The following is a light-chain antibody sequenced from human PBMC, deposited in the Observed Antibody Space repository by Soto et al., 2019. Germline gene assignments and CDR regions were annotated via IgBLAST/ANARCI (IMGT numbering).Light chain of an antibody. CDR1: QSISSY. CDR3: QQSYSTLFT. J-gene: IGKJ3*01. V-gene: IGKV1-39*01. CDR2: SAS. Sequence: DMQMTQSPSSLSASVGDRVTITCRASQSISSYLNWYQQKPGKAPKLLIYSASNFQSGVPSRLSGSGSGTDFILTISSLQPEDFATYYCQQSYSTLFTFGPGTKVDIK.